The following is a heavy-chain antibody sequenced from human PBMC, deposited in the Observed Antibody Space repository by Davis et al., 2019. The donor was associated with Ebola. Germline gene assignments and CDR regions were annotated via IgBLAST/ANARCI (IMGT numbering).Heavy chain of an antibody. Sequence: AASVKVSCKASGYTFTSYDINWVRQATGQGLEWMGWMNPNSGNTDYAQKLQGRVTMTTDTSTSTVYMELRSLRSDDTAVYYCARDRIAAAFDYWGQGTLVTVSS. CDR1: GYTFTSYD. CDR2: MNPNSGNT. V-gene: IGHV1-8*01. J-gene: IGHJ4*02. D-gene: IGHD6-13*01. CDR3: ARDRIAAAFDY.